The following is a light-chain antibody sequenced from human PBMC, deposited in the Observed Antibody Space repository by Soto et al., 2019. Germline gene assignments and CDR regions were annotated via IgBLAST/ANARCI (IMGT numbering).Light chain of an antibody. Sequence: EIVLTQSPATLSVSPGERATLSCRAIQSVNSNYLAWYQLKPVQAPRLVIYDASRRATGIPDRFSGSGSGTDFTLTISSLEPEDFAVYYCQQYGTSLSLTFGGGTKVDIK. CDR2: DAS. CDR3: QQYGTSLSLT. V-gene: IGKV3-20*01. J-gene: IGKJ4*01. CDR1: QSVNSNY.